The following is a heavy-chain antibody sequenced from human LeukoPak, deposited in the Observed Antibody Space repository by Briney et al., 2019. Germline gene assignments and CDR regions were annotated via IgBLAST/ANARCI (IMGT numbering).Heavy chain of an antibody. Sequence: ASVKVSCKVSGYTLSELSMHWVRQAPGKGLEWMGGFDPDEGETIYAQKFQGRVTMTEDTSTDIAYMELSSLRSEDTAVYYCTTDEPSYGYYGLFSAWGQGTLVTVSS. V-gene: IGHV1-24*01. CDR2: FDPDEGET. CDR1: GYTLSELS. J-gene: IGHJ5*02. CDR3: TTDEPSYGYYGLFSA. D-gene: IGHD5-18*01.